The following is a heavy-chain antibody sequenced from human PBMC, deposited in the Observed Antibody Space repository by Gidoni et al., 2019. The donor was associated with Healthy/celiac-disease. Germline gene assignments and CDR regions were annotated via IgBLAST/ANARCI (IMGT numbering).Heavy chain of an antibody. V-gene: IGHV1-8*03. CDR3: AREATYYDFWSGPPPSTRNNPNNV. Sequence: QVQLVQSGAEVKKPGASVKVSCKASGYTFTSYDINWVRKATGQGLEWMGWMNPNSGNTGYAQKFQGRVTITRNTSISTAYMELSSLRSEDTAVYYCAREATYYDFWSGPPPSTRNNPNNVWGQGTTVTVSS. D-gene: IGHD3-3*01. CDR2: MNPNSGNT. J-gene: IGHJ6*02. CDR1: GYTFTSYD.